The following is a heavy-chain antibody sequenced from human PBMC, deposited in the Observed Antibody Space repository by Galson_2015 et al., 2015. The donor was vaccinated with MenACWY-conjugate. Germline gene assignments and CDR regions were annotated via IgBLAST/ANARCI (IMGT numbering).Heavy chain of an antibody. CDR1: GGSISSYY. CDR2: IYYSGST. J-gene: IGHJ3*02. Sequence: SETLSLTCTVSGGSISSYYWSWIRQPPGKGLEWIGYIYYSGSTNYNPSLKSRVTISVDTSKNQFSLKLSSVTAADTAVYYCARDVGSYGARLAFEIWGQGTMVTVSS. CDR3: ARDVGSYGARLAFEI. V-gene: IGHV4-59*01. D-gene: IGHD1-26*01.